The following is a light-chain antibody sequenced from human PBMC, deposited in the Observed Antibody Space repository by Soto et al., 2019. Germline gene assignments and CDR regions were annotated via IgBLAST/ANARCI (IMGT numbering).Light chain of an antibody. CDR1: QSVATN. V-gene: IGKV3-15*01. J-gene: IGKJ1*01. CDR3: QQYNNWPQT. Sequence: EAVLTQSPATLSVSPVERATLSCRASQSVATNVAWYQQRPGQAPRLLIYGTSKRAIGLPARFSGSGSGTEFTLTITSLQSEDFAVYYCQQYNNWPQTFGQGTKVDIK. CDR2: GTS.